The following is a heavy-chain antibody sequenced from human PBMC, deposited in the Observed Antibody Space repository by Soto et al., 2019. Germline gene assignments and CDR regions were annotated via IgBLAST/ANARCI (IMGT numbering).Heavy chain of an antibody. CDR2: VIGSGGST. V-gene: IGHV3-23*01. CDR1: GFTFSSHA. Sequence: EVQLLESGGALVQPGGSLRLSCAASGFTFSSHAMSWVRQAPGMGLEWVSGVIGSGGSTYYADSVKGRFTISRDNSKNPLYQQMSSLRADETAVYYGAKGYGSGLVAFDFWGQGTMVTVSS. CDR3: AKGYGSGLVAFDF. J-gene: IGHJ3*01. D-gene: IGHD6-19*01.